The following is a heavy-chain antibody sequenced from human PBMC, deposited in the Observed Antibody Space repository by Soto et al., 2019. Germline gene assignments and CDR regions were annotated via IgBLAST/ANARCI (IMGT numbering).Heavy chain of an antibody. CDR2: IYWDDTK. V-gene: IGHV2-5*02. D-gene: IGHD1-26*01. Sequence: QITLKESGPTLVKPTQTLTLTCTFSGFSLPTDRVGVGWIRHPPGKALEWLAVIYWDDTKTYRPSLKSRLTITKDPSKNQVDLTMTDMVPVDTATYYCAHAYGGRSLYWGQGTLVTVSS. J-gene: IGHJ4*02. CDR1: GFSLPTDRVG. CDR3: AHAYGGRSLY.